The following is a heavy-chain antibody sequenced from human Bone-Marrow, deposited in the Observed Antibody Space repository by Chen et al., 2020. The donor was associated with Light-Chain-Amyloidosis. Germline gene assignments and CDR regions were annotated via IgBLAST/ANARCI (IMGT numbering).Heavy chain of an antibody. V-gene: IGHV3-48*03. J-gene: IGHJ4*02. CDR1: GFTFSSYE. CDR3: ATTKGRWLPSY. Sequence: VQLVESGGGVVQPGRSLRLSCVASGFTFSSYEMNWVRQAPGKGLEWVSYISSSGSTIYYADSVKGRFTISRDNAKNSLYLQMNSLRAEDTAVYYCATTKGRWLPSYWGQGTLVTVSS. CDR2: ISSSGSTI. D-gene: IGHD5-12*01.